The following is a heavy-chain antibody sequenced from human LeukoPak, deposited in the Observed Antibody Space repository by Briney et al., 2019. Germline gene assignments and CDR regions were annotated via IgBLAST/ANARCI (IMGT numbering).Heavy chain of an antibody. V-gene: IGHV1-18*01. Sequence: ASVKVSCKASGYTFNSYGISWVRQAPGQGLEWMGWISVYNGNTNYAQKVQGRVTMTTDTSTNTAYMELRSLRSDDTAVYYCARGRGSYCSGGSCYWGYWGQGTLVTVSS. CDR1: GYTFNSYG. CDR3: ARGRGSYCSGGSCYWGY. J-gene: IGHJ4*02. D-gene: IGHD2-15*01. CDR2: ISVYNGNT.